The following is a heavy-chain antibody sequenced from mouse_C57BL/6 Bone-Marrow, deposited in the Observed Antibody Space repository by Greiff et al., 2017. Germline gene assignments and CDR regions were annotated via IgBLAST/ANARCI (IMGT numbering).Heavy chain of an antibody. CDR3: ARLGMDYFDY. CDR2: IYPSDSET. V-gene: IGHV1-61*01. CDR1: GYTFTSYW. J-gene: IGHJ2*01. D-gene: IGHD4-1*01. Sequence: QVQLKQSGAELVRPGSSVKLSCKASGYTFTSYWMDWVKQRPGQGLEWIGNIYPSDSETHYNQKFKDKATLTVDKSSSTAYMQLSSLTSEDSAVYYCARLGMDYFDYWGQGTTLTVSS.